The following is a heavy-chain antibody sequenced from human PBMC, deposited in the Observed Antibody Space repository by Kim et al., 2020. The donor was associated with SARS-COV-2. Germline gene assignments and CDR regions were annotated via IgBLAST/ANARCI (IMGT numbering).Heavy chain of an antibody. J-gene: IGHJ5*02. D-gene: IGHD6-19*01. Sequence: YNDYAVSVRGRIAINPDTSKNQFALQLNSVTPEDTAVYYCIRSSGWTTGSWGQGTLVTVSS. CDR2: YN. CDR3: IRSSGWTTGS. V-gene: IGHV6-1*01.